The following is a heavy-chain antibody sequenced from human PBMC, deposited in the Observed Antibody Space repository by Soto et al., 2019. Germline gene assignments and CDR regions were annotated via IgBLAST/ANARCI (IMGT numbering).Heavy chain of an antibody. CDR1: GFTFSSYG. D-gene: IGHD2-2*02. CDR2: IWYDGSNK. CDR3: ARHTLNTGSASTGAGGMDV. Sequence: GGSLRLSCAASGFTFSSYGMHWVRQAPGKGLEWVAVIWYDGSNKYYADSVKGRFTISRDNSKNTLYLQMNSLRAEDTAVYYCARHTLNTGSASTGAGGMDVWGQGTTVTISS. V-gene: IGHV3-33*01. J-gene: IGHJ6*02.